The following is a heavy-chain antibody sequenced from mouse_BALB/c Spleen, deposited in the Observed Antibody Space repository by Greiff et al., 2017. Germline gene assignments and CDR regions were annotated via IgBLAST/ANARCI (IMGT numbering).Heavy chain of an antibody. CDR1: GYTFTSYW. D-gene: IGHD2-3*01. CDR2: INPSNGRT. Sequence: QVQLQQSGAELVKPGASVKLSCKASGYTFTSYWMHWVKQRPGQGLEWIGEINPSNGRTNYNEKFKSKATLTVDKSSSTAYMQLSSLTSEDSAVYYCASPLYDGYSRFAYWGQGTLVTVSA. V-gene: IGHV1S81*02. J-gene: IGHJ3*01. CDR3: ASPLYDGYSRFAY.